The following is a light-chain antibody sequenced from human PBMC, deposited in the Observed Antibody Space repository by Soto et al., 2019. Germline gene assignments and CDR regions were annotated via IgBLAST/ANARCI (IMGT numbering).Light chain of an antibody. Sequence: QSALTQPPSASGSPGQSVTISCTGSSSDVGRYNHVSWYQQHPGKAPKLIIFDVDKRPSGVPDRFSGSKSVNTASLTVSGLQAEDEADYYCSAYAGSIFVFGTGTKVPVL. CDR2: DVD. J-gene: IGLJ1*01. CDR3: SAYAGSIFV. CDR1: SSDVGRYNH. V-gene: IGLV2-8*01.